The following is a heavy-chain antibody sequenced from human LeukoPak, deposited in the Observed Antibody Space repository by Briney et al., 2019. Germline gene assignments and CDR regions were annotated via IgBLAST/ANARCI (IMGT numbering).Heavy chain of an antibody. D-gene: IGHD5-18*01. Sequence: SQTLSLTCAISGDSVSSNSVAWNWIRQSPSRGLEWLGRTYYRSTWYNDYAVSVKSRIAINPDTSKNQFSLQLNSVTPEDTAVYYCARGYIYAYDYWGQGTLVTVSS. CDR3: ARGYIYAYDY. CDR2: TYYRSTWYN. J-gene: IGHJ4*02. CDR1: GDSVSSNSVA. V-gene: IGHV6-1*01.